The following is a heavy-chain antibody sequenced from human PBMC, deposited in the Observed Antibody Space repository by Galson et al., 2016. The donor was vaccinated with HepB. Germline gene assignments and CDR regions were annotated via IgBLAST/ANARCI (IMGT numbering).Heavy chain of an antibody. Sequence: SLRLSCAASGFTFSSYALSWVRQAPGKGLEWVSVISGSGGTTYYADSVKGRFTISRDNSKNALYLQMNSLSAEYTAVYYCAKEPNYDFWSGHPFDYWGQGTLVTVSS. CDR1: GFTFSSYA. CDR2: ISGSGGTT. J-gene: IGHJ4*02. V-gene: IGHV3-23*01. CDR3: AKEPNYDFWSGHPFDY. D-gene: IGHD3-3*01.